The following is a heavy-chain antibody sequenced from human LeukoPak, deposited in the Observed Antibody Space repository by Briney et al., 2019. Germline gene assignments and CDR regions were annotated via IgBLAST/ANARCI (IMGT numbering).Heavy chain of an antibody. CDR2: IIPIFGTA. CDR3: ARSIAAAGYFDY. Sequence: SVKVSCKXSGGTFSGYAISWVRQAPGQGLEWMGGIIPIFGTANYAQKFQGGVTITADESTSTAYMELSSLRSEDTAVYYCARSIAAAGYFDYWGQGTLVTVSS. D-gene: IGHD6-13*01. J-gene: IGHJ4*02. V-gene: IGHV1-69*13. CDR1: GGTFSGYA.